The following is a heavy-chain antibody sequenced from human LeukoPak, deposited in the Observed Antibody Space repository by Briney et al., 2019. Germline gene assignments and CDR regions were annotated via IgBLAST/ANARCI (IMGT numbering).Heavy chain of an antibody. D-gene: IGHD6-13*01. CDR2: ISSSGSTI. CDR1: GFTFSSYE. CDR3: ARRRQQLVEGIYYYYYYMDV. Sequence: QPGGSLRLSCAASGFTFSSYEMNWVRQAPGKGREWVSYISSSGSTIYYADSVKGRFTISRDNAKNSLYLQMNSLRAEDTAVYYCARRRQQLVEGIYYYYYYMDVWGKGTTVTVSS. V-gene: IGHV3-48*03. J-gene: IGHJ6*03.